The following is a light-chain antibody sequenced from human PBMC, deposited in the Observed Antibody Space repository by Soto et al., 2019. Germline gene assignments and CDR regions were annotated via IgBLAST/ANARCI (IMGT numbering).Light chain of an antibody. CDR3: QQYRSYPT. CDR2: DVS. J-gene: IGKJ1*01. Sequence: PSTMSASGEGVFPMPSRASQRIDTWLAWYQHKPGKAPKLLIYDVSTLQSGVPSRFSGSGSGTEFSLAISSLQPDDFATYCCQQYRSYPTFAQGTNVDI. CDR1: QRIDTW. V-gene: IGKV1-5*01.